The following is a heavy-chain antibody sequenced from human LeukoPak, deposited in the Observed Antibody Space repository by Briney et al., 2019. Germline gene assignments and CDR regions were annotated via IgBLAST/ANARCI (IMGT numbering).Heavy chain of an antibody. D-gene: IGHD3-3*01. CDR2: IYYSGST. Sequence: PSETLSLTCTVSGGSISSSSYYWGWIRQPPGKGLEWIGSIYYSGSTYYNPSLKSRVTISVDTSKNQFSLKLSSVTAADTAVYYCARQDFWGGPLGLFDYWGQGTLVTVSS. J-gene: IGHJ4*02. V-gene: IGHV4-39*01. CDR3: ARQDFWGGPLGLFDY. CDR1: GGSISSSSYY.